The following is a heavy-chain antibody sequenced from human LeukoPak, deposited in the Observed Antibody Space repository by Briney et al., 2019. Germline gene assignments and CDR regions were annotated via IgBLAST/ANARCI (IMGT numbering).Heavy chain of an antibody. CDR1: GFIFSRYW. J-gene: IGHJ4*02. CDR3: ARDPSRGYSYGSVDY. D-gene: IGHD5-18*01. CDR2: IKQDGSEK. V-gene: IGHV3-7*01. Sequence: PGGSLRLSCAASGFIFSRYWMNWVRQAPGKGLEWVANIKQDGSEKYYVDSVKGRFTISRDNAKSSLYLQMNSLRAEDTALYYCARDPSRGYSYGSVDYWGQGTLVTVSS.